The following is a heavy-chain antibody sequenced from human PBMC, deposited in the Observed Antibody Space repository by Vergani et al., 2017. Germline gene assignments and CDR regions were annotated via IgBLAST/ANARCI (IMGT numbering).Heavy chain of an antibody. CDR2: ISWNSGSI. D-gene: IGHD5-18*01. CDR1: GFTFDDYA. V-gene: IGHV3-9*01. CDR3: AKDTAMVTGYFDY. J-gene: IGHJ4*02. Sequence: EVQLVESGGGLVQPDRSLRLSCAASGFTFDDYAMHWVRQAPGKGLEWVSGISWNSGSIGYADSVKGRFTISRDNAKNSLYLQMNSLRAEDTALYYCAKDTAMVTGYFDYWGQGTLVTVSS.